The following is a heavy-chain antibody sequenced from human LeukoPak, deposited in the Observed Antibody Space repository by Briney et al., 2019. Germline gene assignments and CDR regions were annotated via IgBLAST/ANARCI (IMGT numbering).Heavy chain of an antibody. J-gene: IGHJ4*02. CDR3: ARAGQYSGNLGVFDY. D-gene: IGHD1-26*01. Sequence: PSETLSLTCAVYGGSFSGYYWSWIRQPPGKGLEWIGEINHSGSTNYNPSLKSRVTISVDTSKNQFSLKLSSVTAADTAAYYCARAGQYSGNLGVFDYWGQGTLVTVSS. CDR2: INHSGST. CDR1: GGSFSGYY. V-gene: IGHV4-34*01.